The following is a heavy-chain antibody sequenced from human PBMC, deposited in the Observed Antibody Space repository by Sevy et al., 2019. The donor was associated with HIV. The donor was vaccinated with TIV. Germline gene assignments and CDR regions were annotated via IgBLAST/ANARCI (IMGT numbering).Heavy chain of an antibody. CDR2: ISGRDGTT. CDR3: ASDHVKDGDLGDYYFYAMDI. Sequence: GGSLRLSCAASGFTFSDYYMSWIRQAPGKGLEWISDISGRDGTTYYADSVKGRFTISRDNAKNSLYLQMNSLRAEDTAVYYCASDHVKDGDLGDYYFYAMDIWGQGTTVTVSS. V-gene: IGHV3-11*01. CDR1: GFTFSDYY. J-gene: IGHJ6*02. D-gene: IGHD4-17*01.